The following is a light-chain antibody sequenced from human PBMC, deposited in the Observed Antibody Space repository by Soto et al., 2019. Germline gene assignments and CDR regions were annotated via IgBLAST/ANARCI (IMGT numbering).Light chain of an antibody. CDR3: SSYTGGNPSYV. V-gene: IGLV2-8*01. Sequence: QFVLTQPPSASGSPGQSVTISCTGTSSDVGGYDYVSWYRQHPGKAPKLMIYEVTIRPSGVSDRFSGSKSGNTASLTVSGLQAEDEADYYCSSYTGGNPSYVFGTGTKVTVL. J-gene: IGLJ1*01. CDR2: EVT. CDR1: SSDVGGYDY.